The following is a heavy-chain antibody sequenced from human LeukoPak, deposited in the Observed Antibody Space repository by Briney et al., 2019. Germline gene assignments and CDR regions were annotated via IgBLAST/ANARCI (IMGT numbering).Heavy chain of an antibody. CDR3: ARDQDSSGYYLFDY. CDR1: GGTFSSYA. J-gene: IGHJ4*02. CDR2: IIPIFGTA. Sequence: GAPVKVSCKASGGTFSSYAISWVRQAPGQGLEWMGGIIPIFGTANYAQKFQGRVTITADESTSTAYMELSSLRSEDTAVYYCARDQDSSGYYLFDYWGQGTLVTVSS. D-gene: IGHD3-22*01. V-gene: IGHV1-69*01.